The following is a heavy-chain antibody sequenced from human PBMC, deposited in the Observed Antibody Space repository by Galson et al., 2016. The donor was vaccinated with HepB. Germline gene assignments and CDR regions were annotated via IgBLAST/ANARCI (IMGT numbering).Heavy chain of an antibody. CDR3: ARVITMVRGILKQRDYYGMDV. CDR1: GFTFSTYG. Sequence: SLRLSCAAPGFTFSTYGMSWVRQAPGKGLEWVSVISGSGGGTYYADSVKGRFTISRDNSKNTLYLQMNSLRAEDTAVYYCARVITMVRGILKQRDYYGMDVWGQGTTVTVSS. CDR2: ISGSGGGT. J-gene: IGHJ6*02. D-gene: IGHD3-10*01. V-gene: IGHV3-23*01.